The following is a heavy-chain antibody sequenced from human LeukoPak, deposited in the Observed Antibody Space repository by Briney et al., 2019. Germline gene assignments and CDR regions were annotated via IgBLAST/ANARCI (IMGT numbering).Heavy chain of an antibody. CDR1: GFTFSSYS. Sequence: AGGSLRLSCAASGFTFSSYSMNWVRQAPGKGLEWVSSISSSSSYIYYADSVKGRFTISRDNAKNSLYLQMNNLRADDTAVYYCAGGRLVATSKAVAIDYWGQGTPVTVSS. CDR2: ISSSSSYI. CDR3: AGGRLVATSKAVAIDY. V-gene: IGHV3-21*01. D-gene: IGHD5-12*01. J-gene: IGHJ4*02.